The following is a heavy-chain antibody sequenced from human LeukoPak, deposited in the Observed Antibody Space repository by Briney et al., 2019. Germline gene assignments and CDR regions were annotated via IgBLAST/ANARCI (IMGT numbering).Heavy chain of an antibody. J-gene: IGHJ6*02. Sequence: PGGSLRFSCAASGFTVSSNYMSWVRQAPGKGLEWVSVIYSGGSTYYADSVKGRFTISRDNSKNTLYLQMNSLRAEDTAVYYCARDKRLVEGTYYYYDMDVWGQGTTVTVSS. V-gene: IGHV3-53*01. CDR3: ARDKRLVEGTYYYYDMDV. CDR2: IYSGGST. D-gene: IGHD6-6*01. CDR1: GFTVSSNY.